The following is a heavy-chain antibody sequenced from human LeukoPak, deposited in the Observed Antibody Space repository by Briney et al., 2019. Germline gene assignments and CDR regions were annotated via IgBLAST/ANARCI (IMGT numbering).Heavy chain of an antibody. Sequence: ASVKVSCKASGYTFTGYYMHWVRQAPGQGLEWMRWINPNSGGTNYAQKFQGRVTMTRDMSISTAYMELSRLRSDDTAVYYCARDVGATNFDYWGQGTLVTVSS. CDR3: ARDVGATNFDY. J-gene: IGHJ4*02. CDR2: INPNSGGT. CDR1: GYTFTGYY. D-gene: IGHD1-26*01. V-gene: IGHV1-2*02.